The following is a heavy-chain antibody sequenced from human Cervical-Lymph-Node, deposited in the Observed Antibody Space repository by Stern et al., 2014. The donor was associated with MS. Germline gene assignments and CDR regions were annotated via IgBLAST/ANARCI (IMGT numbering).Heavy chain of an antibody. CDR2: INWNSGSI. J-gene: IGHJ4*02. V-gene: IGHV3-9*01. CDR1: GFTFDDFA. CDR3: AKDRGNGGWYGSHYFDS. D-gene: IGHD6-19*01. Sequence: VQLVQSGGGLVQPGRSLRLSCAAFGFTFDDFAMHWVRQAPGKGLEWVSGINWNSGSIGYADSVKGRFTISRDNAKNSLYLQMNSLRAEDTALYFCAKDRGNGGWYGSHYFDSWGQGTLVTLSS.